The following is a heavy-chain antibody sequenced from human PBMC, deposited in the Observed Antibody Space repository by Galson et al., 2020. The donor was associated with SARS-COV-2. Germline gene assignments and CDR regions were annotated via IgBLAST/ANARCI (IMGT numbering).Heavy chain of an antibody. Sequence: GGSLRLSCAASGFTFSDYYMSWIRQAPGKGLEWVSYISSSGSTIYYADSVKGRFTISRDNATNSLYLQMNSLRAEDTAVYYCARDASYYYDSSGYLDYWGQGTLVTVSS. D-gene: IGHD3-22*01. CDR2: ISSSGSTI. J-gene: IGHJ4*02. CDR3: ARDASYYYDSSGYLDY. CDR1: GFTFSDYY. V-gene: IGHV3-11*01.